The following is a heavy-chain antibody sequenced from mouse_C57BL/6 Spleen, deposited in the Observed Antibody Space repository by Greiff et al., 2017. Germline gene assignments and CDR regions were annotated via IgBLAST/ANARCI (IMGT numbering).Heavy chain of an antibody. CDR3: AREDQLRLRGGFAY. CDR2: INPYNGGT. V-gene: IGHV1-19*01. D-gene: IGHD3-2*02. CDR1: GYTFTDYY. J-gene: IGHJ3*01. Sequence: EVQLQQSGPVLVKPGASVKMSCKASGYTFTDYYMNWVKQSHGKSLEWIGVINPYNGGTSYNQKFKGKATLTVDKSSSTAYMELNSLTSEDSAVYYCAREDQLRLRGGFAYWGQGTLVTVSA.